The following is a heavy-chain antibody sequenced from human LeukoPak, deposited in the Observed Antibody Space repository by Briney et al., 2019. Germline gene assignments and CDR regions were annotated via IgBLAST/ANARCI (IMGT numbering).Heavy chain of an antibody. D-gene: IGHD1-26*01. CDR2: ISSSSSYI. J-gene: IGHJ4*02. Sequence: KSGGSLRLSCAASGFTFSSYSMNWVRQAPGKGLEWVSSISSSSSYIYYADSVKGRFTISRDDAKNSLYLQMNSLRADDTAVYYCARLFASGAPFDYWGQGTLVTVSS. CDR3: ARLFASGAPFDY. V-gene: IGHV3-21*01. CDR1: GFTFSSYS.